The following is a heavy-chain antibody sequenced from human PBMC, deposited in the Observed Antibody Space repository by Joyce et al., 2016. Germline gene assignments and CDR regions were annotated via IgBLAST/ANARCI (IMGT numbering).Heavy chain of an antibody. CDR3: AKVYCTGGSCYNDAFHM. J-gene: IGHJ3*02. V-gene: IGHV3-30*18. CDR2: ISSDGSQK. Sequence: PGRSLRLFCAASGFAFESYGIHWVRQAPGKGLQWVALISSDGSQKYYTDSVKGRFTISRDNAKNTLYLQMNSLRLEDTAIYYCAKVYCTGGSCYNDAFHMWGQGTVVSVSS. CDR1: GFAFESYG. D-gene: IGHD2-15*01.